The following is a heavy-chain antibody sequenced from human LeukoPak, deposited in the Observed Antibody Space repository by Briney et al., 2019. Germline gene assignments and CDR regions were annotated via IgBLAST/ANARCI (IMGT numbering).Heavy chain of an antibody. D-gene: IGHD5-24*01. J-gene: IGHJ6*03. V-gene: IGHV1-69*13. CDR1: GGTFSSYA. CDR3: ARDGYNLDYYYYMDV. Sequence: ASVKVSCKASGGTFSSYAISWVRQAPGQGLEWMGGIIPIFGTANYAQKFQGRVTITADESTSTAYMELSSLRSEDTAAYYCARDGYNLDYYYYMDVWGKGTTVTVSS. CDR2: IIPIFGTA.